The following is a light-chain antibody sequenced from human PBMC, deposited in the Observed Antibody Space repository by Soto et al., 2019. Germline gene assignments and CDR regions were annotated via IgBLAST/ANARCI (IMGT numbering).Light chain of an antibody. CDR2: GAS. CDR1: QSISNY. V-gene: IGKV1-39*01. Sequence: DIQMTQSPSSLSAFVGDRVTITCRASQSISNYLNWYQQRSGKAPTLLIYGASTLQSGVPSRFSGSGSGTNFTLTISSLQPEDFATYYCQQSYSSPPVTFGQGTRLEIK. CDR3: QQSYSSPPVT. J-gene: IGKJ5*01.